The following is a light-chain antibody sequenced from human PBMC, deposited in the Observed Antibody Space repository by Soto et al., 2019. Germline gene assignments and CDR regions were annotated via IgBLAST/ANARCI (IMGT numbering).Light chain of an antibody. J-gene: IGKJ5*01. Sequence: EIVLTQSPGTLSLSPGERATLSCRASQSVRSDYLAWYQQKPGQAPRLLIYGASSRATGIPDRFSGSGSGTDFTLTISRLEPEDFAGFYCQQYGSSRSIPFGQGTRLEIK. CDR2: GAS. V-gene: IGKV3-20*01. CDR3: QQYGSSRSIP. CDR1: QSVRSDY.